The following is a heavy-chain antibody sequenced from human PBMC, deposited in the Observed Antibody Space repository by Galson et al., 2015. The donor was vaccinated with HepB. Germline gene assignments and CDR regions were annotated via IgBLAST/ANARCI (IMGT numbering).Heavy chain of an antibody. J-gene: IGHJ4*02. CDR2: IYPADSDT. Sequence: QSGAEVKKPGESLKISCKGSGYIFTSFWIGWVRQMPGKGLEWMGIIYPADSDTTYSPSFQGQVSFSVDKSTSTAYLQWGSLQASDPAMYFCATAAQDSSGYYPLWGQGTLVTVSS. D-gene: IGHD3-22*01. CDR1: GYIFTSFW. CDR3: ATAAQDSSGYYPL. V-gene: IGHV5-51*03.